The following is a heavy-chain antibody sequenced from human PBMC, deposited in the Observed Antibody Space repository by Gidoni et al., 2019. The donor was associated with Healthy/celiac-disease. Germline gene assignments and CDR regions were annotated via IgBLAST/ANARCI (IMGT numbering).Heavy chain of an antibody. V-gene: IGHV4-34*01. J-gene: IGHJ4*02. D-gene: IGHD3-22*01. Sequence: QVQLQQWGAGLLKPSETLSLTCAVYGGSFSGYYWSWIRQPPGKGLEWIGEINHSGSTNYNPSLKSRVTISVDTSKNQFSLKLSSVTAADTAVYYCARGGGSSGTGRIDYWGQGTLVTVSS. CDR1: GGSFSGYY. CDR2: INHSGST. CDR3: ARGGGSSGTGRIDY.